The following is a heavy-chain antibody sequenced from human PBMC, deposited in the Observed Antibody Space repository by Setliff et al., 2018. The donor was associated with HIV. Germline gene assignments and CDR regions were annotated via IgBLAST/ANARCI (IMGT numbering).Heavy chain of an antibody. J-gene: IGHJ3*02. CDR1: GYTFTRHA. CDR3: ARGPKFGIWGSYRYKEEAFDI. V-gene: IGHV7-4-1*02. Sequence: ASVKVSCKASGYTFTRHAMNWVRQAPGQGLEWMGWINTNTGNPMYVQGFTGRFVFSLDTSVSTAYLQISSLKAEDTAVYYCARGPKFGIWGSYRYKEEAFDIWGQGTMVTVSS. CDR2: INTNTGNP. D-gene: IGHD3-16*02.